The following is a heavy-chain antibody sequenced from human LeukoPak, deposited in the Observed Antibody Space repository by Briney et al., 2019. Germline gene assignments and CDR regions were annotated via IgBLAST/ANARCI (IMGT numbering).Heavy chain of an antibody. J-gene: IGHJ4*02. CDR2: ISSSSTYI. Sequence: GGSLRLSCAASGFIFNTYGMNWVRQAPGKGPEWVSSISSSSTYIYYADSVKGRFTISRDNAKKSLYLQMNSLRAEDTAVYFCARDMPVGWEQLPFDYWGQGTLVTVSS. CDR3: ARDMPVGWEQLPFDY. D-gene: IGHD1/OR15-1a*01. V-gene: IGHV3-21*01. CDR1: GFIFNTYG.